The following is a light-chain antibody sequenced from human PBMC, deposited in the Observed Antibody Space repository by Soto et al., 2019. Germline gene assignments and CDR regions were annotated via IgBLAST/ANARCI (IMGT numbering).Light chain of an antibody. J-gene: IGLJ1*01. CDR2: AVR. CDR1: NSDVGRYNS. Sequence: QSALTQPHSVSGSPGQSVTISCTGTNSDVGRYNSVSWYQQLPGKAPQLIISAVRQRPSGVPDRFSGSKSGNTASLTISGLQTDDEADYYCATWDDSLNGYVFGTGTKLTVL. CDR3: ATWDDSLNGYV. V-gene: IGLV2-11*01.